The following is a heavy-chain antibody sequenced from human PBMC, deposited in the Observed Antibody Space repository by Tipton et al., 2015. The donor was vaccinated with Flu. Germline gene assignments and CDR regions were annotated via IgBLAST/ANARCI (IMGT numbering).Heavy chain of an antibody. D-gene: IGHD3-16*01. CDR3: ARGFIRLCDY. CDR1: GFTFSSYE. Sequence: SLRLSCAASGFTFSSYEMNWVRQAPGKGLEWVSYITPSGVDKYYADSVRGRFTVSRDNAKNSLYLQIDSLRAEDTGMYYCARGFIRLCDYWAREPWSPS. J-gene: IGHJ4*02. CDR2: ITPSGVDK. V-gene: IGHV3-48*03.